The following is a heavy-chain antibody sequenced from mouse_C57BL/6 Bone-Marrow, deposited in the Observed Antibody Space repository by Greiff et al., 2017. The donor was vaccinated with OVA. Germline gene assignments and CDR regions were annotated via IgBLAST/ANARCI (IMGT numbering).Heavy chain of an antibody. CDR1: GYAFSSSW. V-gene: IGHV1-82*01. CDR3: ARLTGRNCFDY. J-gene: IGHJ2*01. CDR2: ISPGDGDT. Sequence: VQLQQSGPELVKPGASVKISCKASGYAFSSSWMNWVKQRPGKGLEWIGRISPGDGDTNYNGKFKGKATLTADKSSSTAYMQLSSLTSEDSAVYFCARLTGRNCFDYWGQGTTLTVSS. D-gene: IGHD4-1*01.